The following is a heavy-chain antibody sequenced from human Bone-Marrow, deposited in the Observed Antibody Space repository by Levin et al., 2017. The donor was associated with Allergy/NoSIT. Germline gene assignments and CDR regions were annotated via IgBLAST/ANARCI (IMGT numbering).Heavy chain of an antibody. J-gene: IGHJ4*02. CDR1: GGSISSSNW. Sequence: PGGSLRLSCAVSGGSISSSNWWSWVRQPPGKGLEWIGEIYHSGSTNYNPSLKSRVTISVDKSKNQFSLKLSSVTAADTAVYYCARTAVAGDYFDYWGQGTLVTVSS. V-gene: IGHV4-4*02. CDR3: ARTAVAGDYFDY. CDR2: IYHSGST. D-gene: IGHD6-19*01.